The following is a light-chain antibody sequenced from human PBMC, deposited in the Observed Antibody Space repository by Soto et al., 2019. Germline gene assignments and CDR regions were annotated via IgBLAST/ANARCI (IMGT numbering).Light chain of an antibody. Sequence: QSVLTQPPSASGTPGQRVTISCSGSSSNIGTNTVIWYQQLPGAAPKLLIYSDNQRPSGVPDRFSGSKSGTSASLASSGLQSEDAADYYCAAWDVSLVVFGGGTKLTVL. J-gene: IGLJ2*01. CDR3: AAWDVSLVV. CDR2: SDN. V-gene: IGLV1-44*01. CDR1: SSNIGTNT.